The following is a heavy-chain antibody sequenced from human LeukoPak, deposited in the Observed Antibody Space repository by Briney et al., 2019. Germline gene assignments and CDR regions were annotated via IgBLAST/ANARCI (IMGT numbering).Heavy chain of an antibody. J-gene: IGHJ4*02. CDR3: ARGLVRGVIITPLDY. D-gene: IGHD3-10*01. CDR2: IYSGGST. Sequence: PGGSLRLSCAASGFTVSSNYMSWVRQAPGKGLKWVSVIYSGGSTYYADSVKGRFTISRDNSKNTLYLQMNSLRAEDTAVYYCARGLVRGVIITPLDYWGQGTLVTVSS. V-gene: IGHV3-53*01. CDR1: GFTVSSNY.